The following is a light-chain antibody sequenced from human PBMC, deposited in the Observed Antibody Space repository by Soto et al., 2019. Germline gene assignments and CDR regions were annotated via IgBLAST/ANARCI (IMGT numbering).Light chain of an antibody. Sequence: EIVLTHSPGTLSLSXXXXXXXSCXXSQSVSNNYLAWYQQNPGQAPRLLIYGASSRATGIPDRFGGSGSGTDFTLTISRLEPEDFAVYYCQQYGSSPWTFGQGTKVDIK. V-gene: IGKV3-20*01. CDR3: QQYGSSPWT. J-gene: IGKJ1*01. CDR1: QSVSNNY. CDR2: GAS.